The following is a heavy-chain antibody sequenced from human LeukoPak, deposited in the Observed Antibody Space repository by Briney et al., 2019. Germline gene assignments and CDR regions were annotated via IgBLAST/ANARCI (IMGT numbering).Heavy chain of an antibody. Sequence: SETLSLTCAVYGGSFSGYYWSWIRQPPGKGLEWIGEINHSGSTNYNPSLKSRVTISVDTSKNQFSLKLSSVTAADTAVYYCARQPTPRSGWYDGLFDPWGQGTLVTVSS. J-gene: IGHJ5*02. CDR3: ARQPTPRSGWYDGLFDP. CDR2: INHSGST. D-gene: IGHD6-19*01. V-gene: IGHV4-34*01. CDR1: GGSFSGYY.